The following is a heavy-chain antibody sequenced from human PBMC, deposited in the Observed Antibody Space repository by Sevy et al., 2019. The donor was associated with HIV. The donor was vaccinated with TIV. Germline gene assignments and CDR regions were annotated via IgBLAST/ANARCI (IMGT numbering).Heavy chain of an antibody. V-gene: IGHV3-30*18. CDR3: AKGRITMVRGLYYGMDV. Sequence: GGSLRLSCAASGFTFSSYGMHWVRQAPGKGLEWVAGRSYDGSNKYYADSVKGRFTISRDNSKNTLYLQMNSLRAEDTAVYYCAKGRITMVRGLYYGMDVWGQGTTVTVSS. CDR1: GFTFSSYG. CDR2: RSYDGSNK. D-gene: IGHD3-10*01. J-gene: IGHJ6*02.